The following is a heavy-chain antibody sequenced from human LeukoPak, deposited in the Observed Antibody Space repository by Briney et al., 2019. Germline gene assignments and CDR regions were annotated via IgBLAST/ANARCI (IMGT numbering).Heavy chain of an antibody. D-gene: IGHD6-6*01. CDR3: AREPIAARPAESDAFDI. CDR1: GFTFSSYS. Sequence: GGSLRLSCAASGFTFSSYSMNWVRQAPGKGLEWVSSISSSSSYIYYADSVKGRFTISRDNAKNSLYLQMNSLRAEDTAVYYCAREPIAARPAESDAFDIWGQGTMVTVSS. V-gene: IGHV3-21*04. CDR2: ISSSSSYI. J-gene: IGHJ3*02.